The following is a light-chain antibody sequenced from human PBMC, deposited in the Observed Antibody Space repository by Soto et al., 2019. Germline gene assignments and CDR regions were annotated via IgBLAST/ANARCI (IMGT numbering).Light chain of an antibody. J-gene: IGLJ1*01. V-gene: IGLV2-14*01. CDR3: SSYTSSNTEV. Sequence: QSALTQPASVSGSPGQSITISCTGTSSDVGGFNYVSWYQHHPGKAPKIIIYEVGNRPSGVSNRFSGSKSGNTASLTISGLLAEDETDYYFSSYTSSNTEVFGTGTKLTVL. CDR1: SSDVGGFNY. CDR2: EVG.